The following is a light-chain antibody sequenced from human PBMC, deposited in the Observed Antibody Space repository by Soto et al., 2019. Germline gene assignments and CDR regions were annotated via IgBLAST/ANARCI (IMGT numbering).Light chain of an antibody. CDR1: GSNIGAPYD. Sequence: QSVLTQPPSLSGVPGQRVTISCTGSGSNIGAPYDVHWYQHLPGTAPKLLIYGSTNRPSGVPGRFSGSKSGTSASLAITGLQAEDEADYYCQSYDSSLSGYVFGAGTKLTVL. J-gene: IGLJ1*01. CDR2: GST. V-gene: IGLV1-40*01. CDR3: QSYDSSLSGYV.